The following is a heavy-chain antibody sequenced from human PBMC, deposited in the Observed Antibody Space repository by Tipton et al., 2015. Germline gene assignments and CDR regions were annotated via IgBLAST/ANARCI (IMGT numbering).Heavy chain of an antibody. V-gene: IGHV4-39*01. D-gene: IGHD3-9*01. CDR3: ARHLVRSDSFDI. Sequence: TLSLTCTVSGGSINSSSHYWAWIRQPPGKGLEWIGRIYFRGSTSYNPSVQSRVTISIDTSKKQFSLNLSSVTAADTAVYFCARHLVRSDSFDIWGQGTMVTVSS. J-gene: IGHJ3*02. CDR1: GGSINSSSHY. CDR2: IYFRGST.